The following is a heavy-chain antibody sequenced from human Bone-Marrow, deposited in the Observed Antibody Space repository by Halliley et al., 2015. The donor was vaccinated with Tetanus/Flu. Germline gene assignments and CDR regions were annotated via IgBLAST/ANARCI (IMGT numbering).Heavy chain of an antibody. CDR3: ARQASYDASAYDY. D-gene: IGHD3-22*01. CDR2: IYPGDSDT. J-gene: IGHJ4*02. V-gene: IGHV5-51*01. Sequence: EGMGIIYPGDSDTRYSPSFQGQVTISVDQSINTAFLQWSSLKASDTAIYYCARQASYDASAYDYWGQGILATVSS.